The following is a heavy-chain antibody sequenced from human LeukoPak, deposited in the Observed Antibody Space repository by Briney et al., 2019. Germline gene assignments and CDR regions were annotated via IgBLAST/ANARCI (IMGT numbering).Heavy chain of an antibody. CDR3: ARPRRTGDRGAFDI. J-gene: IGHJ3*02. CDR1: GGSISSYY. Sequence: SETLSLTCTVSGGSISSYYWSWIRQPAGKGLEWIGRIYTSGSTNYNPSLKSRVTMSVDTSKNQFSLKLSSVTAADTAVYYCARPRRTGDRGAFDIWGQGTMVTVSS. CDR2: IYTSGST. D-gene: IGHD7-27*01. V-gene: IGHV4-4*07.